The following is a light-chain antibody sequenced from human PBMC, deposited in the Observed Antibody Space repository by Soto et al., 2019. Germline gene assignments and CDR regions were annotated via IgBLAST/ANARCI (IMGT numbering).Light chain of an antibody. J-gene: IGLJ2*01. CDR3: SSYTGSNTLI. CDR2: DVS. V-gene: IGLV2-14*01. CDR1: SSDVGGYNS. Sequence: QSVLTQPASVSGSPGQSITISCTGSSSDVGGYNSVSWYQQHPGNAPKLMIYDVSNRPSGVSNRFSGSKSGNTASLTISGLQTEDESDYYCSSYTGSNTLIFGGGTKVTVL.